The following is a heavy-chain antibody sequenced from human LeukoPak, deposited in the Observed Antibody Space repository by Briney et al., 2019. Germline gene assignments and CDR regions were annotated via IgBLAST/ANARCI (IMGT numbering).Heavy chain of an antibody. Sequence: SETLSLTCGVSGXSISSTNWWSWVRQPPGQGLEWTGEISLSGVTNYNPSLKSRVTMSLDSSKNHLSLTLTSVTAADTAVYYCSRESGAFSPFGYWGQGTLVTVSS. J-gene: IGHJ4*02. V-gene: IGHV4-4*02. CDR3: SRESGAFSPFGY. D-gene: IGHD1-26*01. CDR1: GXSISSTNW. CDR2: ISLSGVT.